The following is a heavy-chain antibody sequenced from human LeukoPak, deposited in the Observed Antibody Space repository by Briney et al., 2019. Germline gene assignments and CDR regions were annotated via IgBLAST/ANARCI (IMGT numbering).Heavy chain of an antibody. D-gene: IGHD6-13*01. CDR2: ISGSGGST. CDR1: GFTFSSYA. Sequence: AGGSLRLSCAASGFTFSSYAMSWVRQAPGKGLEWVSAISGSGGSTYYADSVKGRFTISRDNSKNTLYLQMNSLRAEDTAVYYCAKSWASSYYYYYMDVWGKGTTVTVSS. J-gene: IGHJ6*03. V-gene: IGHV3-23*01. CDR3: AKSWASSYYYYYMDV.